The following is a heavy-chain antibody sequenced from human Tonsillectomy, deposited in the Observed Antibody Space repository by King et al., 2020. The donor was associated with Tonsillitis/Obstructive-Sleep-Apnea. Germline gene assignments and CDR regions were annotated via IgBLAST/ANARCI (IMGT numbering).Heavy chain of an antibody. CDR1: GITFSSYA. CDR2: ISGGGGST. CDR3: AKAMVQGIIITIFDY. V-gene: IGHV3-23*04. Sequence: VQLVESGGGLVQPGGSLRLSCAASGITFSSYAMSWVRQAPGEGLEWGSTISGGGGSTYYADSVKGRFTISRDNSKNTLYLQMNSLRAEDTAVYYCAKAMVQGIIITIFDYWGQGTLVTVSS. D-gene: IGHD3-10*01. J-gene: IGHJ4*02.